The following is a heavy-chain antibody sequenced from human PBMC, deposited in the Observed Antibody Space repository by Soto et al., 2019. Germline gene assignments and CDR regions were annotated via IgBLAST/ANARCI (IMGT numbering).Heavy chain of an antibody. J-gene: IGHJ4*02. D-gene: IGHD2-2*01. Sequence: GGPLRLSCAASGFTFSRYGMHWVRQAPGKGLEWVAVIWFDGSNKYYADSVKGRFTISRDNSKNTLYLQTNSLRAEDTAVYYCARDQGYCSSTSCYGTFDYWGQGTLVTVSS. CDR2: IWFDGSNK. CDR1: GFTFSRYG. V-gene: IGHV3-33*01. CDR3: ARDQGYCSSTSCYGTFDY.